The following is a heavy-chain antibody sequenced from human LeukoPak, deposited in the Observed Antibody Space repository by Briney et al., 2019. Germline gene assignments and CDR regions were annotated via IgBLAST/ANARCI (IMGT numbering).Heavy chain of an antibody. CDR2: ITSPVGRM. CDR3: ATDGRSSGWYGFDY. Sequence: GGSLRLSCAASGFTFSTYSMNWVRQAPGKGLEVVSSITSPVGRMYYADSLKGRITISRDNARSTLYLQMNSLRAEDTAVYYCATDGRSSGWYGFDYWGQGILVTVSS. V-gene: IGHV3-21*01. D-gene: IGHD6-19*01. J-gene: IGHJ4*02. CDR1: GFTFSTYS.